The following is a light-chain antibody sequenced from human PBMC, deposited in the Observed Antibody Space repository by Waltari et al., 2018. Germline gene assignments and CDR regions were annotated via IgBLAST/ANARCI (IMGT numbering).Light chain of an antibody. Sequence: DIQMTQSPSTLSASVGGSVTITCRASQSISKLAWYQQKPGKAPNLLIYKAATLQSGVPSRFSGSGYGTEFTLTISSLQPDDFATYYCQQYNSYPLTFGGGTKVEIK. V-gene: IGKV1-5*03. CDR1: QSISK. CDR3: QQYNSYPLT. CDR2: KAA. J-gene: IGKJ4*01.